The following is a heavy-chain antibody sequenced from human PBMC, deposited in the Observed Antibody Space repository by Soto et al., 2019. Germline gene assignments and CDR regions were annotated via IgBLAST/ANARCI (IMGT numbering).Heavy chain of an antibody. CDR2: IWYDGSNK. CDR3: ARASAWLFDS. V-gene: IGHV3-33*01. D-gene: IGHD5-12*01. CDR1: GFTYSSYG. J-gene: IGHJ4*02. Sequence: ESGGGVVQPGRSLRLSCAVSGFTYSSYGMHWVRQAPGKGLEWVAVIWYDGSNKYYADSVKGRFIISRDDSKNTLSLQMNSLRAEDTAVYYCARASAWLFDSWGQGTLVTVSS.